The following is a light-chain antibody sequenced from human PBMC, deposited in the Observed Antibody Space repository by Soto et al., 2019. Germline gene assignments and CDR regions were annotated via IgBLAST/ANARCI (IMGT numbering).Light chain of an antibody. V-gene: IGLV2-14*03. J-gene: IGLJ1*01. CDR1: SSDVGGYNA. CDR2: DVN. Sequence: QSALTQPASVSGSPGQSIAVSCTGTSSDVGGYNAVSWYQQHPGTASKLMIYDVNSRPSGASDRFSGSKSGNTASLTISGLQAEDEADYYCCSYATGGAYVFGTGTKLTVL. CDR3: CSYATGGAYV.